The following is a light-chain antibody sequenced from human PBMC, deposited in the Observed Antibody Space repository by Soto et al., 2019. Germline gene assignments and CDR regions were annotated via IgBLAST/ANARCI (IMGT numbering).Light chain of an antibody. CDR1: QSVRNN. Sequence: MVMTQSPATLSVSPGERATLSCRASQSVRNNLAWYQQKPGQAPRLLIYGASTRATDIPDRFSGSGSGTEFTLTISSLQSEDFAVYYCQQYNNCPPITFGQGTRLESK. J-gene: IGKJ5*01. CDR2: GAS. CDR3: QQYNNCPPIT. V-gene: IGKV3-15*01.